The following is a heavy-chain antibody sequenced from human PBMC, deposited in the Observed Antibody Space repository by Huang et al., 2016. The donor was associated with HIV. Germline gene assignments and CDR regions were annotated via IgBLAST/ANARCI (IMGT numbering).Heavy chain of an antibody. CDR2: NHPGDSDT. D-gene: IGHD6-19*01. Sequence: VQLVQSGAEVRKPGESLKISCKGSGYSFANYWSGWVRQTPGKGLEWKEMNHPGDSDTKDSPSYKGKVTISADKSITTAYLQWSSLKVSDTAMYYGARRAAVAGYYFDYWGQGTLITVSS. CDR3: ARRAAVAGYYFDY. CDR1: GYSFANYW. V-gene: IGHV5-51*01. J-gene: IGHJ4*02.